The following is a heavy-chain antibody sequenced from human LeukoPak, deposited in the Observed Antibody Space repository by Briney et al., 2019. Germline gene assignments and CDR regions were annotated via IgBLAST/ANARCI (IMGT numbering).Heavy chain of an antibody. J-gene: IGHJ5*02. Sequence: ASVKVSCKASGYTFTGYYMHWVRQAPGQGLEWMGWTNPNSGDTNYAQKFQGRVTMTRDTSISTAYLQWSSLKASDTAMYYCARHLLPQSENWFDPWGQGTLVTVSS. CDR3: ARHLLPQSENWFDP. V-gene: IGHV1-2*02. CDR1: GYTFTGYY. D-gene: IGHD3-22*01. CDR2: TNPNSGDT.